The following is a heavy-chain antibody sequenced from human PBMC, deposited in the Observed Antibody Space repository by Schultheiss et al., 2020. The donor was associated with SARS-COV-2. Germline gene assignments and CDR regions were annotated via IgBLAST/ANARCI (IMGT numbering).Heavy chain of an antibody. V-gene: IGHV4-34*01. CDR2: INHSGST. CDR1: GGSFSDYF. D-gene: IGHD2-15*01. Sequence: SETLSLTCAVYGGSFSDYFWSWIRQPPGKGLEWIGEINHSGSTNYNPSLKSRITILVDTSKNQFSLRLSSVTAADTAVYYCARSRGPPRILWGGRSANDCWGQGTLVTVSS. CDR3: ARSRGPPRILWGGRSANDC. J-gene: IGHJ4*02.